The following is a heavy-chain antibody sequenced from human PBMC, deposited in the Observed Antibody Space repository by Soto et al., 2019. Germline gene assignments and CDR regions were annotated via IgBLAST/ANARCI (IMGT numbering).Heavy chain of an antibody. CDR3: ARGVRTIFVVVFSRPVPKHYGMDV. CDR2: INPNSGGT. CDR1: GYTLTGYH. J-gene: IGHJ6*02. V-gene: IGHV1-2*04. Sequence: AASVKLYRKASGYTLTGYHMHWLRKKNGQGLEWMGWINPNSGGTNYAQKFQGWVTMTRDTSISTAYMELSRLRSEDTAVYYCARGVRTIFVVVFSRPVPKHYGMDVWGQGTTVTVSS. D-gene: IGHD3-3*01.